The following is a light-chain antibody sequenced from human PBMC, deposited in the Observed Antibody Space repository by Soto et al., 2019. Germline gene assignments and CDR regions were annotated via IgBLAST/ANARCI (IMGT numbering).Light chain of an antibody. CDR3: ATWDDSLNGYV. V-gene: IGLV1-44*01. J-gene: IGLJ1*01. Sequence: QSVLTQPPSASGTPGQRGTISCSGSSSNIGSNTVNWYQQLPGTAPKLLIYSDDQRPSGVPDRFSGSRSGTSASLAISGLQSEDEADYYCATWDDSLNGYVFGTGTK. CDR2: SDD. CDR1: SSNIGSNT.